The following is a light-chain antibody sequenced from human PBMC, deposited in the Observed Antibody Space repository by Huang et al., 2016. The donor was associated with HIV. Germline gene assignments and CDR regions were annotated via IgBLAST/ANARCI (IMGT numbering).Light chain of an antibody. CDR1: QSVVKN. CDR2: GSS. Sequence: ENLMTQSPSTLSVSPGERATLSCRASQSVVKNLAWYQQKPGQAPKLLIYGSSTRAAGIPARVSGSGSGTDFTLTISSLQSEDFAVYYCQQYNTSPRTFGQGTKVEV. J-gene: IGKJ1*01. V-gene: IGKV3-15*01. CDR3: QQYNTSPRT.